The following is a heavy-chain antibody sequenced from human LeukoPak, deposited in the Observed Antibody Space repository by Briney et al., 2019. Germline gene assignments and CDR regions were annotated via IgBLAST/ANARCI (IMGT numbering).Heavy chain of an antibody. J-gene: IGHJ4*02. Sequence: GGSLRLSCTASGFTFSTYAMNWVRQAPGKGLEWVSGISGSGVSTYYADSVRGRFTISRDNSNNTLYLQMSSLGAEDTAVYYCAKDWGMGDQLLRIDYWGQGTLVTVSS. CDR2: ISGSGVST. D-gene: IGHD2-2*01. V-gene: IGHV3-23*01. CDR1: GFTFSTYA. CDR3: AKDWGMGDQLLRIDY.